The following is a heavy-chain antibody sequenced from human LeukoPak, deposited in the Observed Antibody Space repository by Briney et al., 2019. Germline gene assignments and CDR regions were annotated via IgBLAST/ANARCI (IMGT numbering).Heavy chain of an antibody. CDR2: IYPGDSDT. J-gene: IGHJ4*02. D-gene: IGHD4/OR15-4a*01. CDR1: GYIFTTYW. CDR3: ARGTNYGNFDY. V-gene: IGHV5-51*01. Sequence: GESLKISCQGSGYIFTTYWIGWVRQMPGNGLGWMGIIYPGDSDTRYSPSFQGQVTISADKSISTAYLQWNSLKASDTAMYYCARGTNYGNFDYWGQGTLVTVSS.